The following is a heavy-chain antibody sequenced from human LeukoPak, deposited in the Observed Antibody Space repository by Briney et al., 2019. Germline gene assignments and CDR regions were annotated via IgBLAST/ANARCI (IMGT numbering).Heavy chain of an antibody. CDR3: ARGDGYNSYFDY. CDR1: GGTFSSYA. V-gene: IGHV1-69*13. CDR2: IIPIFGTA. D-gene: IGHD5-24*01. Sequence: GASVKVSCKASGGTFSSYAISWVRQAPGQGLEWMGGIIPIFGTANYAQKFQGRVTITADESTSTAYMELSSLRSEDTAVYHCARGDGYNSYFDYWGQGTLVTVSS. J-gene: IGHJ4*02.